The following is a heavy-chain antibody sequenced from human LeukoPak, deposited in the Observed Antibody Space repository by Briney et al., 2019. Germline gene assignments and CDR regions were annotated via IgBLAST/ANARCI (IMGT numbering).Heavy chain of an antibody. CDR1: GFTFSSYS. Sequence: GGSLRLSCAASGFTFSSYSMNWVRQAPGKGLEWVSYISSSSSTIYYADSVKGRFTISRDNAKNSLYLQINSLRAEDTAVYYCAREGSYDLFDFDYWGQGTLVTVSS. D-gene: IGHD3-16*01. J-gene: IGHJ4*02. V-gene: IGHV3-48*01. CDR3: AREGSYDLFDFDY. CDR2: ISSSSSTI.